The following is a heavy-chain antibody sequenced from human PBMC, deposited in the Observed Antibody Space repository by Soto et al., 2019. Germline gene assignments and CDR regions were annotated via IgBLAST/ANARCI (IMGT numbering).Heavy chain of an antibody. J-gene: IGHJ6*02. CDR3: AKDSGYQLPDNYFYYGLDV. V-gene: IGHV3-23*01. Sequence: GGSLRLSCAAAGFTFSNHAMSWVRQAPGKGLEWVSTISGSGGTIYYADSVKGRFTVSRDNVKNTLSLQMNSLRPEDTAVYYCAKDSGYQLPDNYFYYGLDVWGQGTTVTVSS. CDR2: ISGSGGTI. CDR1: GFTFSNHA. D-gene: IGHD2-2*01.